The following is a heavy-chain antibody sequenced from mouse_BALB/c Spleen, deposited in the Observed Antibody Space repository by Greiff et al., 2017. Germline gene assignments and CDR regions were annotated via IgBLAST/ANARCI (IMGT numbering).Heavy chain of an antibody. J-gene: IGHJ4*01. CDR3: ARTNYYEGAMDY. CDR2: ISSGSSTI. Sequence: EVKVVESGGGLVQPGGSRKLSCAASGFTFSSFGMHWVRQAPEKGLEWVAYISSGSSTIYYADTVKGRFTISRDNPKNTLFLQMTSLRSEDTAMYYCARTNYYEGAMDYWGQGTSVTVSS. V-gene: IGHV5-17*02. CDR1: GFTFSSFG. D-gene: IGHD1-1*01.